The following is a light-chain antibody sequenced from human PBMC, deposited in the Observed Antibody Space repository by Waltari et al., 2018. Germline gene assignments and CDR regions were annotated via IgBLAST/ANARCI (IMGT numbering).Light chain of an antibody. CDR1: QSVTNNY. CDR3: QQYGTSPYT. CDR2: AAS. V-gene: IGKV3-20*01. J-gene: IGKJ2*01. Sequence: EVVLTQSPGTLTLSPGESASVSCRASQSVTNNYVAWYQQKPGHTPRLLMYAASTRATGIPDRFTGGGSGTDFTLTINRLAPEDFAVYFCQQYGTSPYTFGQGTKLEI.